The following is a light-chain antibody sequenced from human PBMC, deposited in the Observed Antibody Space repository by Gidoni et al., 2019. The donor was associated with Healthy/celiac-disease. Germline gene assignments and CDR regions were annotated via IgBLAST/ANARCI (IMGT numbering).Light chain of an antibody. Sequence: EIVLTQSPGTLYLSPGERATLSCRASQRVSRSYLALYQQKPGQAPRLLIYGSSSRSTGIPDRFSGSGSGTDFTLTISILEPEYCAVYYCQQYGSSPLFTFGPGTKVDIK. CDR3: QQYGSSPLFT. CDR2: GSS. V-gene: IGKV3-20*01. CDR1: QRVSRSY. J-gene: IGKJ3*01.